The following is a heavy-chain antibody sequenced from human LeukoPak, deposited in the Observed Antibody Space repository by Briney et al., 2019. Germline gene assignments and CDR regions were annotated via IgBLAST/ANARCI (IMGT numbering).Heavy chain of an antibody. V-gene: IGHV4-59*01. CDR3: ARGEMATDDAFDI. D-gene: IGHD5-24*01. CDR2: IYYSGST. Sequence: SETLSLTCTVSGGSISSYYWSWIRQPPGKGLEWIGYIYYSGSTNYNPSLKSRVTISVDASKNQFSLKLSSVTAADTAAYYCARGEMATDDAFDIWGQGTMVTVSS. CDR1: GGSISSYY. J-gene: IGHJ3*02.